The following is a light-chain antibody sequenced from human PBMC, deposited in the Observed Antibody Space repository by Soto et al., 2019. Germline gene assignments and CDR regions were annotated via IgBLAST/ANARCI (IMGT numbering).Light chain of an antibody. CDR1: QSVSSN. J-gene: IGKJ1*01. Sequence: IGMTQSASTLSVSPGERATLSCRASQSVSSNLAWYQQKPGQAPSLLIYGASTRATGIPARFSGSGFGTEFTLTIGSLQSEDLAVYYCQQYNNWPRTFGQGTKV. V-gene: IGKV3-15*01. CDR2: GAS. CDR3: QQYNNWPRT.